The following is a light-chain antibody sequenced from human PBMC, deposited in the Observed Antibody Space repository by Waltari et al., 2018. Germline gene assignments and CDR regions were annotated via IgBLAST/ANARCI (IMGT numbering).Light chain of an antibody. CDR3: CSYAGSTTYV. V-gene: IGLV2-23*01. CDR2: EGN. J-gene: IGLJ1*01. CDR1: NSDVGRYNL. Sequence: QSALTQPASVSGSPGQSITISCTGTNSDVGRYNLVPWYQQHPGKAPKLMIYEGNRRPSGISDRFSGSKSGNTASLTISGLQAEDEADYYCCSYAGSTTYVFGTGTKVTVL.